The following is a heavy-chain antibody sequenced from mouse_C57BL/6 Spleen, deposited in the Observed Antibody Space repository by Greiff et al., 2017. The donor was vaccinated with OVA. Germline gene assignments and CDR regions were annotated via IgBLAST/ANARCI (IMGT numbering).Heavy chain of an antibody. V-gene: IGHV1-72*01. J-gene: IGHJ3*01. D-gene: IGHD2-3*01. Sequence: QVQLKQPGAELVKPGASVKLSCKASGYTFTSYWMHWVKQRPGRGLEWIGRIDPNSGGTKYNEKFKSKATLTVDKPSSTAYMQLSSLTSGDSAVYYCARNDGYYVWFAYWGQGTLVTVSA. CDR2: IDPNSGGT. CDR1: GYTFTSYW. CDR3: ARNDGYYVWFAY.